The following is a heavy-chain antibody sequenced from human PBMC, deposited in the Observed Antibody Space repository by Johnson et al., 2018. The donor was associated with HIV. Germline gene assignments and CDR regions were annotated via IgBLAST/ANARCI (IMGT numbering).Heavy chain of an antibody. J-gene: IGHJ3*02. CDR1: GFTFSNYP. CDR2: IWYDGSNK. Sequence: QVQLVESGVGVVQPGRSLRLSCAASGFTFSNYPMHWVRQAPGKGLEWVAVIWYDGSNKYYADSVKGRFTISRDNSKNTLYLQVNSLRAEDAAVYYCARGSRYTYDNDDVYLLQAFDIWGQGTMVTVSS. CDR3: ARGSRYTYDNDDVYLLQAFDI. D-gene: IGHD3-16*01. V-gene: IGHV3-30*04.